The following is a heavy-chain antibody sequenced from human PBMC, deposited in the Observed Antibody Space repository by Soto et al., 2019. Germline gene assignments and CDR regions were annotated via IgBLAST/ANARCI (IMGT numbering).Heavy chain of an antibody. V-gene: IGHV4-39*01. CDR1: GGSISSFTYY. CDR3: ARANTAARPWHFWFEP. CDR2: VYYNENT. D-gene: IGHD6-6*01. J-gene: IGHJ5*02. Sequence: PSETLSLTCSVSGGSISSFTYYWGWIRQPPGKGLEWIGTVYYNENTYYNPSLKSRVTISVDTSKNQFSLKLSSVTAADTAVYYCARANTAARPWHFWFEPWGQGTLVTVSS.